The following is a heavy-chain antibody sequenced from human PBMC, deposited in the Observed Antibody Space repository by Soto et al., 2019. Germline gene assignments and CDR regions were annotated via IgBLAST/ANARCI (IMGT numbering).Heavy chain of an antibody. CDR2: ISGSGGST. Sequence: EVQLLESGGGLVQPGGSLRLSCAASGFTFSSYAMSWVRQAPGKGLEWVSAISGSGGSTYYADSVKGRFTISRDNSKNTLYLQMNSLRAEDTAVYYCAFTRRYCTNGVCYPPLGYFDYWGQGTLVTVSS. D-gene: IGHD2-8*01. CDR3: AFTRRYCTNGVCYPPLGYFDY. CDR1: GFTFSSYA. V-gene: IGHV3-23*01. J-gene: IGHJ4*02.